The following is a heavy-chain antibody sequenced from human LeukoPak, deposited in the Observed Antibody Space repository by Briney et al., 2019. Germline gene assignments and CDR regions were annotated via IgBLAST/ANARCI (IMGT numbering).Heavy chain of an antibody. D-gene: IGHD2-2*01. V-gene: IGHV4-59*11. CDR2: IYYSGST. J-gene: IGHJ3*02. CDR1: GGSISSHY. Sequence: PSETLSLTCTVSGGSISSHYWSWIRQPPGKGLGWIGYIYYSGSTNYNPSLKSRVTISVDTSKNQFSLKLSSVTAADTAVYYCARAGYCSSTSCYLYAFDIWGQGTMVTVSS. CDR3: ARAGYCSSTSCYLYAFDI.